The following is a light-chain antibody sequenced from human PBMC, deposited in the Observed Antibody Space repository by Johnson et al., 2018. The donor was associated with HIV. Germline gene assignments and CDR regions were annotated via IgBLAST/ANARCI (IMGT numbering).Light chain of an antibody. Sequence: QSVLTQPPSVSAAPGQKVTISCSGSSSNIGNNYVSWYQQVPGTAPKLLIYENNKRPSEIPDRFSGSKSGTSATLGITGLQTEDEAEYYCGTWDSSLSAYVFGTGTKVTVL. CDR2: ENN. CDR1: SSNIGNNY. CDR3: GTWDSSLSAYV. V-gene: IGLV1-51*02. J-gene: IGLJ1*01.